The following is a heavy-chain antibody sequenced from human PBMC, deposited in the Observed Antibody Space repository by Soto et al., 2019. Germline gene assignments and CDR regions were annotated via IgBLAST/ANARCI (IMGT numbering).Heavy chain of an antibody. CDR1: GYTFTDYY. Sequence: QVQLVQSGAEVKKPGASVKVSCKASGYTFTDYYMHWVRQAPGQRLEWMGWINSNSGTTNYAQKFQDWVTMTRDSAITTFYMEVSRLGSDDTAVYYRARVHRGVYYGRDVWGEGTTVTVSS. V-gene: IGHV1-2*04. CDR2: INSNSGTT. CDR3: ARVHRGVYYGRDV. D-gene: IGHD3-10*01. J-gene: IGHJ6*04.